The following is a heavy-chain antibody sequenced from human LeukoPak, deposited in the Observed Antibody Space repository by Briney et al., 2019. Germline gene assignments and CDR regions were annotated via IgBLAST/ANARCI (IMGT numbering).Heavy chain of an antibody. J-gene: IGHJ3*02. CDR3: ARGGDSSGSVRTAFDI. CDR2: INSGSST. D-gene: IGHD3-22*01. CDR1: GLTVSSNY. V-gene: IGHV3-53*01. Sequence: GGSLRLSCAASGLTVSSNYMSWVRQAPGKGLYWVSVINSGSSTYYADSVKGRFTISRDNSKNALYLQMNSLRAEDTAVNYCARGGDSSGSVRTAFDIWGQGTMVTVSS.